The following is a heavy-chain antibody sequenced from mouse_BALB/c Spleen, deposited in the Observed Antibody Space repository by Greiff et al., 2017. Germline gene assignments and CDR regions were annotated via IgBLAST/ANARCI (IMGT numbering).Heavy chain of an antibody. CDR2: IDPANGNT. V-gene: IGHV14-3*02. D-gene: IGHD1-1*01. CDR3: ARSDYYGSYFDV. Sequence: DVQLQESGAELVKPGASVKLSCTASGFNIKDTYMHWVKQRPEQGLEWIGRIDPANGNTKYDPKFQGKATITADTSSNTAYLQLSSLTSEDTAVYYCARSDYYGSYFDVWGAGTTVTVSS. CDR1: GFNIKDTY. J-gene: IGHJ1*01.